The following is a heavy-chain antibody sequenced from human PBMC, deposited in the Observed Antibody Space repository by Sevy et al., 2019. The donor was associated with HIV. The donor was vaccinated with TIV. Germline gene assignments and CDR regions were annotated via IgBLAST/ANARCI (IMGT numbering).Heavy chain of an antibody. J-gene: IGHJ3*02. CDR2: ISTNGNIT. CDR3: AKEATIEVMVAYAFDM. Sequence: GGSLRLSCTASGFAFNTYAMYWVRQAPGKGLEWVSSISTNGNITYYADSVKGRFIVSRDSTKNTVYLQMHSLRVDDTAVYYCAKEATIEVMVAYAFDMWGQGTTVTVSS. CDR1: GFAFNTYA. D-gene: IGHD2-8*01. V-gene: IGHV3-23*01.